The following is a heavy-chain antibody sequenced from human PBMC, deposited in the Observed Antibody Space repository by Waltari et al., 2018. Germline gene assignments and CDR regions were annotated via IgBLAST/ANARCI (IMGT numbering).Heavy chain of an antibody. J-gene: IGHJ5*02. CDR1: GSSFTSYW. D-gene: IGHD3-10*01. CDR2: TKPGDSNT. Sequence: EVQLVQSGAEVKKPGESLKISCKGSGSSFTSYWIGWVRQMPGKGLEWMGITKPGDSNTRYSPSFQGQVTISADKSISTAYLQWSSLKASDSAMYYCARLRLEFYSGSGSSSWFDPWGQGTLVTVSS. CDR3: ARLRLEFYSGSGSSSWFDP. V-gene: IGHV5-51*01.